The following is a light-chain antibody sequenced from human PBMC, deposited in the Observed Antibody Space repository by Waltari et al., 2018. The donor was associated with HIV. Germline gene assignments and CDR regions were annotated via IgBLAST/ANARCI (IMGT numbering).Light chain of an antibody. CDR2: DVT. CDR3: CSYSGTDSYV. J-gene: IGLJ1*01. CDR1: RSDFGYFTC. V-gene: IGLV2-11*01. Sequence: QSALTQPRSVSGSPGQSVSISCTETRSDFGYFTCVSWYQQPPGNAPKLIIYDVTKRPSGVPARFSASRSGNTASLTISGLQAEDEATYYCCSYSGTDSYVFGTGTDVSLI.